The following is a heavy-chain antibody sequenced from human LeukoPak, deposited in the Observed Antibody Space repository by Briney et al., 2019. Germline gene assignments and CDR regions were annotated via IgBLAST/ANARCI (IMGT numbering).Heavy chain of an antibody. V-gene: IGHV4-59*01. CDR1: GDSISNYY. J-gene: IGHJ4*02. D-gene: IGHD6-13*01. CDR3: AREVVAAAGTVDY. Sequence: PSETLSLTCAVSGDSISNYYWSWIRQPPGKGLEWVGYIYYSGSTNYNPSPKSRVTISVDTSKNQFSLKLSSVTAADTAVYYCAREVVAAAGTVDYRGQGALVIVSS. CDR2: IYYSGST.